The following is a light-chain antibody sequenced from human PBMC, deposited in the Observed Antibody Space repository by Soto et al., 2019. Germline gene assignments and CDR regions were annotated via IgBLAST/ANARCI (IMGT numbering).Light chain of an antibody. Sequence: DIQMTQSPSSLSASVGDRVTITCRASQDISNHLGWLQQKPGKPPKSLIYDGSSLQSGVPSKFSGSGSGTDFNLTISSLQPEDFATYYCQQYNSYPVTFGGGTKVEIK. CDR2: DGS. J-gene: IGKJ4*01. V-gene: IGKV1-16*02. CDR3: QQYNSYPVT. CDR1: QDISNH.